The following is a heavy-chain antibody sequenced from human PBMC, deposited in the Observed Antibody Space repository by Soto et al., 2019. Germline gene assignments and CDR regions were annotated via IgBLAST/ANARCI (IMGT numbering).Heavy chain of an antibody. V-gene: IGHV3-30*18. CDR1: VFTFSSYG. J-gene: IGHJ4*02. D-gene: IGHD3-16*01. CDR3: ANYPHPWGPYYFDY. Sequence: PGGSLRLSCAASVFTFSSYGMHWVRQAPGKGLEWVAVISYDGSNKYYADSVKGRFTISRDNSKNTLYLQMNSLRAEDTAVYYCANYPHPWGPYYFDYWGQGTLVTVSS. CDR2: ISYDGSNK.